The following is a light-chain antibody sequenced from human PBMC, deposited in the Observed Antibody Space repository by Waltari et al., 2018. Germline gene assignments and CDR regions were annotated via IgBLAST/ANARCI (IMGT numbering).Light chain of an antibody. J-gene: IGLJ1*01. V-gene: IGLV2-23*02. CDR2: EVT. Sequence: QSGLTQTASASGSPGPSITLSCTGTSRDGVNYNLVPWYQQHPGKAPKLLIYEVTKRASGTSDRFSASKSGNTASLTISGLQAQEDEADYYCCSYVGLGTYVFGTGTKVTV. CDR3: CSYVGLGTYV. CDR1: SRDGVNYNL.